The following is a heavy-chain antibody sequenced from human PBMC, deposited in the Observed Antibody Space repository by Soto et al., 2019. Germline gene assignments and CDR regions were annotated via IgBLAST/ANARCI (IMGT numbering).Heavy chain of an antibody. CDR1: GYTFTSYN. Sequence: VSVKVSCKASGYTFTSYNMHWVRQAPGQGLEWMGIINPSGGSTSYAQKFQGRVSMTRDTSTSTVYMQLSSLRSEDTAVYYCARGGMVPAAMREGDHYYYGMDVWGQGTTVTVSS. D-gene: IGHD2-2*01. CDR3: ARGGMVPAAMREGDHYYYGMDV. V-gene: IGHV1-46*01. J-gene: IGHJ6*02. CDR2: INPSGGST.